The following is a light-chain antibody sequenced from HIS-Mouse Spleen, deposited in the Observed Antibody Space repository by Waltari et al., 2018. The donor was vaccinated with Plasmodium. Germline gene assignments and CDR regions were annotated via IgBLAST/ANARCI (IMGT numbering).Light chain of an antibody. CDR1: SSDVGGYNY. CDR2: DVS. Sequence: QSALTQPRSVSGSPGQSVTISCTGTSSDVGGYNYVSWYQQHPGKAPKLMIYDVSKRPPGVPDRFSGSKSGNTASLTISGLQAEDEADYDCCSYAGSYTLVFGGGTKLTVL. V-gene: IGLV2-11*01. CDR3: CSYAGSYTLV. J-gene: IGLJ2*01.